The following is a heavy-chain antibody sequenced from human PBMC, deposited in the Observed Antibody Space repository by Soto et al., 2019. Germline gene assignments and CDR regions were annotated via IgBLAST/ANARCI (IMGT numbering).Heavy chain of an antibody. Sequence: GESLKISCDGSGHIFNNYWIGWVRRMPGKGLDGMWVIYPGGSDTRYSPSFQGQVTITVDKSINSAYLQSSRMKASDTAIYYCARQRLWGTSGYYYFENWRQGTLVTVSS. J-gene: IGHJ4*02. CDR1: GHIFNNYW. CDR3: ARQRLWGTSGYYYFEN. CDR2: IYPGGSDT. D-gene: IGHD3-22*01. V-gene: IGHV5-51*01.